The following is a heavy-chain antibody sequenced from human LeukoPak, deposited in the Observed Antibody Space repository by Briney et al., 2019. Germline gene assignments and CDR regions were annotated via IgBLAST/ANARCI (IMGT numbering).Heavy chain of an antibody. CDR2: ISGDGGST. J-gene: IGHJ4*02. CDR1: GFTFDDYA. V-gene: IGHV3-43*02. Sequence: GGSLRLSCAASGFTFDDYAMHWVRQAPGKGLEWVSLISGDGGSTYYADSVKGRFTISRDNSKNSLYLQMNSLRAEDTAVYYCARGGLMTTVTTYWGQGTLVTVSS. CDR3: ARGGLMTTVTTY. D-gene: IGHD4-17*01.